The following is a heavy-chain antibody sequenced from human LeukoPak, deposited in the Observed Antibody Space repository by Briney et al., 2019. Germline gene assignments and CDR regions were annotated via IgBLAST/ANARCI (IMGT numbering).Heavy chain of an antibody. V-gene: IGHV3-30-3*01. J-gene: IGHJ4*02. CDR1: GFTFSSYA. CDR3: ARDLAVAGLNFDY. Sequence: PGRSLRLSCAASGFTFSSYAMHWVRQAPGKGLEWVAVISYDGSNKYYADSVKGRFTISRDNSKNTLYLQMNSLRAEDTAVYYCARDLAVAGLNFDYWGQGTLVTVSS. D-gene: IGHD6-19*01. CDR2: ISYDGSNK.